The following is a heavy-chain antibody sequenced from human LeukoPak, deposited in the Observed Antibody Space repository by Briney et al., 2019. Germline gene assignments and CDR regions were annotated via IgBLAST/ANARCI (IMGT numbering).Heavy chain of an antibody. CDR2: INPNSGGT. J-gene: IGHJ3*02. CDR3: ARNQGALNDAFDI. CDR1: GYTFTGYY. V-gene: IGHV1-2*02. D-gene: IGHD1-26*01. Sequence: ASVKVSCKASGYTFTGYYMHWVRQAPGRGLEWMGWINPNSGGTNYAQKFQGRVTMTRDTSISTAYMELSRLRSDDTAVYYCARNQGALNDAFDIWGQGTMVTVSS.